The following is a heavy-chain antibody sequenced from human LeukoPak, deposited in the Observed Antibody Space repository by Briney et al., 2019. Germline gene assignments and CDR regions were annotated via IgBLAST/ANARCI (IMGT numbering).Heavy chain of an antibody. D-gene: IGHD2-15*01. CDR3: ARRYCSGGSCYSDY. J-gene: IGHJ4*02. Sequence: SVKVCCKAAGYTFTGYYMYWVRQAPGQGLEWMGWINPNSGGTNYAQKFQGRVTMTSDTSISTAYMELSRLRSDDTAVYYCARRYCSGGSCYSDYWGQGTLVTVSS. CDR1: GYTFTGYY. V-gene: IGHV1-2*02. CDR2: INPNSGGT.